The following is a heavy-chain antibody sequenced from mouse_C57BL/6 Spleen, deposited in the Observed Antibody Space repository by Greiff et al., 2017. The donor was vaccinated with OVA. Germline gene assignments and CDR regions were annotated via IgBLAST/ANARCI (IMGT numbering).Heavy chain of an antibody. V-gene: IGHV1-69*01. CDR1: GYTFTSYW. CDR3: ARRGSWGAMDY. J-gene: IGHJ4*01. CDR2: IDPSDSYT. Sequence: QVQLQQPGAELVMPGASVKLSCKASGYTFTSYWMHWVKQRPGQGLEWIGEIDPSDSYTNYNQKFKGKSTLTVDKSSSTAYMQLSSLTSADSAVYYCARRGSWGAMDYWGQGTSVTVSS.